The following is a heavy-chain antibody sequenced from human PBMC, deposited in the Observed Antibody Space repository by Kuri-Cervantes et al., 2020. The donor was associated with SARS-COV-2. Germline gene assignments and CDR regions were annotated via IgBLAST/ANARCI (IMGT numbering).Heavy chain of an antibody. CDR1: GFTFSSYA. Sequence: ETLSLTCAASGFTFSSYAMSWVRQAPGKGLEWVSAISGSGGSTYYADSVKGRFTISRDNSKNTLYLQMNSLRAEDTAVYYCARDSRGIAARRVDAQNYCSGGSCYPKWFDPWGQGTLVTVSS. D-gene: IGHD2-15*01. CDR2: ISGSGGST. V-gene: IGHV3-23*01. J-gene: IGHJ5*02. CDR3: ARDSRGIAARRVDAQNYCSGGSCYPKWFDP.